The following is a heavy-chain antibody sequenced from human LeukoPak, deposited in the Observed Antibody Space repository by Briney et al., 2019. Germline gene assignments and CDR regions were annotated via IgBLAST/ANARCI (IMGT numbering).Heavy chain of an antibody. CDR2: IYYSGST. CDR3: ARVGDFWSGNLPWFDY. D-gene: IGHD3-3*01. V-gene: IGHV4-30-4*08. J-gene: IGHJ4*02. Sequence: SETLSLTCTVSGHSISSTNYCWCWIRHPPGKGLEWIGNIYYSGSTYYNPSLKRRLIILVHTSKNQFSLQLSSVTAADTAVYYCARVGDFWSGNLPWFDYWGQGTLVTVYS. CDR1: GHSISSTNYC.